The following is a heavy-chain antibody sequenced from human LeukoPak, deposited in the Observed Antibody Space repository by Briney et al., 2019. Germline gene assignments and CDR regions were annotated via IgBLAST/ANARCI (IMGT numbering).Heavy chain of an antibody. CDR3: AKRYCGGGSCYAAY. J-gene: IGHJ4*02. D-gene: IGHD2-15*01. CDR1: GFTFSNYA. CDR2: ISASGGST. Sequence: GGSLRLSCAASGFTFSNYAMSWVRQAREKGLEWVSSISASGGSTYYADSVKGRFTISRDNSKNTLSLHMNSLRVEDTAVYYCAKRYCGGGSCYAAYWGQGTLVTVSS. V-gene: IGHV3-23*01.